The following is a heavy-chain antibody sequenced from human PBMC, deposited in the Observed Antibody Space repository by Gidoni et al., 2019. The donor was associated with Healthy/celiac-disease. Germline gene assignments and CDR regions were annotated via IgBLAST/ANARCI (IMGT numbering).Heavy chain of an antibody. D-gene: IGHD3-10*01. J-gene: IGHJ5*02. CDR1: GGYISSCGHY. CDR3: ARVGGAEWFGEDP. V-gene: IGHV4-31*03. CDR2: IYYSGST. Sequence: QVQLQESGPGLVKPSQTLSLTCTVSGGYISSCGHYWSWIRQHPGKGLEWIGYIYYSGSTYYNPSLKSRVTISVDTSKNQFSLKLSSVTAADTAVYYCARVGGAEWFGEDPWGQGTLVTVSS.